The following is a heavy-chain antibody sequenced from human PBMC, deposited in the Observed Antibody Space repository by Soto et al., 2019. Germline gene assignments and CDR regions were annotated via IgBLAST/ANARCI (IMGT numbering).Heavy chain of an antibody. Sequence: WETRALTFAVYGGSFRGYYWSWIRQPPGKGLELMGEINHSGTTNYNPSLKSRVTMSVDTSEKQFSLRLSSATAADTAVYYCARNNVGSGYSLIYHYYAMDVWGQGTPVT. CDR2: INHSGTT. D-gene: IGHD3-10*01. CDR3: ARNNVGSGYSLIYHYYAMDV. J-gene: IGHJ6*02. CDR1: GGSFRGYY. V-gene: IGHV4-34*01.